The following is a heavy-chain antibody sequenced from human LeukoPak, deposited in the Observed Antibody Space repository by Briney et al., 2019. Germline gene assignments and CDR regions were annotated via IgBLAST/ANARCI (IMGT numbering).Heavy chain of an antibody. D-gene: IGHD3-10*01. V-gene: IGHV4-39*01. CDR2: MYYSGNT. CDR3: ARQGAGVPFDY. Sequence: PSETLSLTCTVSGGSISSSSYYWGWIRQPPGKGLEWIGTMYYSGNTYYNPSLKSRVTISVDTSKNQISLKLSSVTAADTAVYYCARQGAGVPFDYWGRGTLVTVSS. CDR1: GGSISSSSYY. J-gene: IGHJ4*02.